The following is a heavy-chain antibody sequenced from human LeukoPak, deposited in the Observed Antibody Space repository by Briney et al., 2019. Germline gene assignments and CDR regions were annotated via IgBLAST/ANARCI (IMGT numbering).Heavy chain of an antibody. V-gene: IGHV3-23*01. J-gene: IGHJ4*02. D-gene: IGHD3-10*01. CDR1: GFTFSSYA. Sequence: PGGSLRLSCTASGFTFSSYAMTWVRQAPGKGLEWVSGISASGGNTYHADSVKGRFTISRDNAKNTLYLQMNSLRAEDTAVYYCARGEIWFGESDFDYWGQGTLVTVSS. CDR3: ARGEIWFGESDFDY. CDR2: ISASGGNT.